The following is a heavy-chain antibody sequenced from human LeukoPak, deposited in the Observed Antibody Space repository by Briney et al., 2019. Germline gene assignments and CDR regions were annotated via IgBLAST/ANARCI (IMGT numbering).Heavy chain of an antibody. Sequence: PGGSLRLSCAASGFTFSSYWMHWVRQAPGEGLVWVSRINSDGSITTYADSVKGRITISRDNAKNTLYLQMNSLRAEDTAVYYCARVPGIVGATGAFDIWGQGTMVTVSS. J-gene: IGHJ3*02. CDR2: INSDGSIT. CDR3: ARVPGIVGATGAFDI. V-gene: IGHV3-74*01. CDR1: GFTFSSYW. D-gene: IGHD1-26*01.